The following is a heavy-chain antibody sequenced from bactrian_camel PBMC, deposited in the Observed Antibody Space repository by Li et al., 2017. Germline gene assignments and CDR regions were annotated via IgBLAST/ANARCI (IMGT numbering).Heavy chain of an antibody. CDR2: INSSGRNT. D-gene: IGHD6*01. J-gene: IGHJ4*01. CDR3: AADPRRKTDDSWHDAFWYMF. CDR1: GFTFSDYT. Sequence: VQLVESGGGLVQPGGSLRLSCAASGFTFSDYTMTWVRQAPGKGLEWVSDINSSGRNTNYADSVKGRFTISRNSAENTVYLHMTNLSPEDTAMYYCAADPRRKTDDSWHDAFWYMFWGHGTQVTVS. V-gene: IGHV3S40*01.